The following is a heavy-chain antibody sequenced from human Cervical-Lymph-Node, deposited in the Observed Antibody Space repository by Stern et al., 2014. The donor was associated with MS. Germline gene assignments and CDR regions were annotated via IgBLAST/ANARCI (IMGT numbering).Heavy chain of an antibody. J-gene: IGHJ4*02. CDR2: ISYDGSNK. D-gene: IGHD6-13*01. Sequence: VHLVESGGGVVQPGRSLRLSCAASGFTFSSYAMHWVRQAPGKGLEWVAVISYDGSNKYYADSVKGRFTISRDNSKNTLYLQMNSLRAEDTAVYYCARDGAAAGTEGLMDYWGQGTLVTVSS. V-gene: IGHV3-30*01. CDR3: ARDGAAAGTEGLMDY. CDR1: GFTFSSYA.